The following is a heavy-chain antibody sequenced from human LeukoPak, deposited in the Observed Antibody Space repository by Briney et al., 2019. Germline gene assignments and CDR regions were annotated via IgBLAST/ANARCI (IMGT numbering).Heavy chain of an antibody. D-gene: IGHD3-16*01. CDR1: GYSFATYG. CDR2: ISVYNGDP. J-gene: IGHJ4*02. Sequence: ASVKVSCKASGYSFATYGITWVRQAPGQGLEWMGWISVYNGDPNYAQRLQDRVTMTTDTSTNTACMELRSLTSDDTGIYYCARAIYDGPRCYLDYWGQGSLVTVSS. V-gene: IGHV1-18*01. CDR3: ARAIYDGPRCYLDY.